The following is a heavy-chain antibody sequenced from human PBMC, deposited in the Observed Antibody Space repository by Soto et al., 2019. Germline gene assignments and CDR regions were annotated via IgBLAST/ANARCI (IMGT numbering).Heavy chain of an antibody. V-gene: IGHV1-3*01. CDR2: INAGNGNT. CDR3: ARVSKVILRNDAFDI. Sequence: SVKVSCKASGYTFTSYAMHWVRQAPGQRLEWMGWINAGNGNTKYSQKFQGRVTITRDTSASTAYMELSSLRSEDTAVYYCARVSKVILRNDAFDIWGQGTMVTVSS. J-gene: IGHJ3*02. CDR1: GYTFTSYA. D-gene: IGHD2-21*01.